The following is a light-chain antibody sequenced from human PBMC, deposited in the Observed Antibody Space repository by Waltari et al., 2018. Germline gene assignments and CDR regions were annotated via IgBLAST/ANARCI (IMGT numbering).Light chain of an antibody. V-gene: IGKV3-20*01. CDR2: DVS. Sequence: EIVLTQSPGTLSLSPGERATLSCRTSESVRGALAWDQQRPGQAPRLLIYDVSSRATGIPDRFSGSGSGTDFSLTISRLEPEDFALYYCQHYRSLPVTFGQGTKVEIK. J-gene: IGKJ1*01. CDR1: ESVRGA. CDR3: QHYRSLPVT.